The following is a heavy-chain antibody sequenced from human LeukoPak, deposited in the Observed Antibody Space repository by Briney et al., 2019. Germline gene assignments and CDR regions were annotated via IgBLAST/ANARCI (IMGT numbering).Heavy chain of an antibody. CDR1: GGSFSGYY. D-gene: IGHD6-19*01. J-gene: IGHJ4*02. CDR2: IYYSGST. CDR3: ARGGGSGTDY. Sequence: PSETLSLTCAVYGGSFSGYYWSWIRQPPGKGLEWIGYIYYSGSTNYNPSLKSRVTISVDTSKNQFSLKLSSVTAADTAVYYCARGGGSGTDYWGQGTLVTVSS. V-gene: IGHV4-59*01.